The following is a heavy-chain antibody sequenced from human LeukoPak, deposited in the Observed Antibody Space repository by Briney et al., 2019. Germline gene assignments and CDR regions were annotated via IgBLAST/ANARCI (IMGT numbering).Heavy chain of an antibody. CDR1: GFTFSSYA. J-gene: IGHJ4*02. V-gene: IGHV3-23*01. CDR2: ISGSGGST. CDR3: AISPDYGDYGRDY. Sequence: GGSLRLSCAASGFTFSSYAMSWVRQAPGKGLEWVSAISGSGGSTYYADSVKGRFTISRDNSKNTLYLQMNSLRAEGTAVYYCAISPDYGDYGRDYWGQGTLVTVSS. D-gene: IGHD4-17*01.